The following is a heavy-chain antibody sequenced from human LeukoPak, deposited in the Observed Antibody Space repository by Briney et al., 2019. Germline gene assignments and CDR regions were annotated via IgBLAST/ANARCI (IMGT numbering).Heavy chain of an antibody. CDR2: IYWNDDK. D-gene: IGHD2-2*01. Sequence: VAGPTLVNPRQTLTLTCTFAGFSLSTSGVGVGWIRQPPGKALEWLALIYWNDDKRYSPSLKSRITITKDTSKNQVVLPMINMDPVDTATYYCAHSRGYCSRTNCYENWFDPWGQGTLVTVSS. CDR3: AHSRGYCSRTNCYENWFDP. V-gene: IGHV2-5*01. J-gene: IGHJ5*02. CDR1: GFSLSTSGVG.